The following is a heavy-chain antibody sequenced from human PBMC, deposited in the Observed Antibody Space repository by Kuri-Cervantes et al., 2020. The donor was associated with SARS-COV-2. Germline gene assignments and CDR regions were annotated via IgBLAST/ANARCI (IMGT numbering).Heavy chain of an antibody. Sequence: GESLKISCEVSGFLFSASAFHWVRQAPGKGLEWVSSISSSSSYIYYADSVKGRFTISRDSAKNSLYLQMNSLRGEDTAVYYCARVAGQGPIYYYYMDVWGKGTTVTVSS. J-gene: IGHJ6*03. V-gene: IGHV3-21*01. CDR1: GFLFSASA. D-gene: IGHD2-21*01. CDR3: ARVAGQGPIYYYYMDV. CDR2: ISSSSSYI.